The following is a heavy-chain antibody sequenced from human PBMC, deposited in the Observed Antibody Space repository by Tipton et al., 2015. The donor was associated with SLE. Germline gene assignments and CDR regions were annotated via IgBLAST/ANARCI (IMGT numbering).Heavy chain of an antibody. J-gene: IGHJ3*02. CDR2: IYYSGGT. Sequence: TLSLTCTVSGGSISTGGYYWTWIRQHPGKGLQWIGNIYYSGGTYYNPSLKSRVTISVDTSKMQFSLRLTSVTAADTAVYYCARAPMVITAFDIWGQGTMVTVSS. D-gene: IGHD2/OR15-2a*01. CDR3: ARAPMVITAFDI. V-gene: IGHV4-31*03. CDR1: GGSISTGGYY.